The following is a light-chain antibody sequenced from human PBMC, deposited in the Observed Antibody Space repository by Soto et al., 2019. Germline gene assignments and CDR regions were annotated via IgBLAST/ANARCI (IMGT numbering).Light chain of an antibody. J-gene: IGKJ2*01. CDR2: GAS. V-gene: IGKV3-15*01. CDR1: PSVSNN. Sequence: RVMPQSPATLSVSPGETATLSCRASPSVSNNLAWYQQKPCQAPRLLIYGASTRATGVSARFSGSGSGTEFTLTISSLHSEDFAVYFGQQYNSWPRSFGQGTKLEIK. CDR3: QQYNSWPRS.